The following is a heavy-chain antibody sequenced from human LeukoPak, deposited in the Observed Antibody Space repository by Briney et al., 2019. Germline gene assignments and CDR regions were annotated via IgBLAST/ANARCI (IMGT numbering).Heavy chain of an antibody. D-gene: IGHD6-13*01. V-gene: IGHV3-23*01. CDR1: GFTFSSYG. Sequence: PGGSLRLSCAGSGFTFSSYGMSWVRQAPGKGLEWVSAISGSPPGTYYADSVKGRFTISRDNSKNTLYLQMNSLKGEDTAVYYCAKRQRLVKVYYGMDVWGRGTTVTVSS. CDR2: ISGSPPGT. CDR3: AKRQRLVKVYYGMDV. J-gene: IGHJ6*02.